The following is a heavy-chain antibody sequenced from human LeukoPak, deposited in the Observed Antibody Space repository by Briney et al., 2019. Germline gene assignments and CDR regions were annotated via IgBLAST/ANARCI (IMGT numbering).Heavy chain of an antibody. V-gene: IGHV4-59*12. CDR1: GVSISIYY. CDR3: ARLRSPSDAFDI. Sequence: SETLSLTCTVSGVSISIYYWSWIRQPPGKGLEWIGYIYHSGSTYYNPSLKSRVTISVDRSKNQFSLKLSSVTAADTAVYYCARLRSPSDAFDIWGQGTMVTVPS. D-gene: IGHD2-15*01. J-gene: IGHJ3*02. CDR2: IYHSGST.